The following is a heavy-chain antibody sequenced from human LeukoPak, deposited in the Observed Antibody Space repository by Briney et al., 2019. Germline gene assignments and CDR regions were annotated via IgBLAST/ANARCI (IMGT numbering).Heavy chain of an antibody. J-gene: IGHJ4*02. V-gene: IGHV3-21*01. CDR2: ISTSNSYI. CDR1: GFTFSSYS. CDR3: ARDRVGVSAYDSLFDY. D-gene: IGHD5-12*01. Sequence: GGSLRLSCAASGFTFSSYSMNWVRQAPGKGLEWVSSISTSNSYIYYADSVKGRFTISRDNAKNSLYLQMNSLSGEDTAVYYCARDRVGVSAYDSLFDYWGRGTLVTVFS.